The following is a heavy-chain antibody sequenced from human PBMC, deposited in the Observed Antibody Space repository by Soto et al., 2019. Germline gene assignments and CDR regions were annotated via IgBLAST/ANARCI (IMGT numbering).Heavy chain of an antibody. D-gene: IGHD4-17*01. Sequence: SDTLSLTCAVSGASISSGGYYWRWIRQHPGKGLEWIGCIYYTGTTYYVPSLTGRVTFSVDTSKNQLSLHLRFVTAADTAIYYCARSYGISTKPFDYWGQGALVTVSS. J-gene: IGHJ4*02. CDR1: GASISSGGYY. CDR3: ARSYGISTKPFDY. CDR2: IYYTGTT. V-gene: IGHV4-31*11.